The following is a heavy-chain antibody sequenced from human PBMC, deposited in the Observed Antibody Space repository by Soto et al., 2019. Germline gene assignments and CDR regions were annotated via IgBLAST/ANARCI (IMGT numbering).Heavy chain of an antibody. CDR2: IRPYNGNT. CDR1: GYTFTSYG. CDR3: ARDLPPQDY. V-gene: IGHV1-18*01. Sequence: QVQLVQSGAEVKKPGASVKVSCKASGYTFTSYGISWARQAPGQGLEWMGWIRPYNGNTNYAQKLQGRVTMTTATSTSTAYIELRSLRSDDTALYYCARDLPPQDYWGQGTLVTVSS. J-gene: IGHJ4*02.